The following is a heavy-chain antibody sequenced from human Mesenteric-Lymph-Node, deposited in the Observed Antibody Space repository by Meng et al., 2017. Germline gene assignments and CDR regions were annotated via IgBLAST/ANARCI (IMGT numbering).Heavy chain of an antibody. CDR3: AREGEMSTINYFDY. D-gene: IGHD5-24*01. Sequence: GESLKISCAASGFTFSSYSMNWVRQAPGKGLEWVSSISSSGYYIYYTDSVKGRFTASRDNAKKSLYLQMNSLRAEDTAVYYCAREGEMSTINYFDYWGQGTLVTVSS. CDR1: GFTFSSYS. J-gene: IGHJ4*02. CDR2: ISSSGYYI. V-gene: IGHV3-21*01.